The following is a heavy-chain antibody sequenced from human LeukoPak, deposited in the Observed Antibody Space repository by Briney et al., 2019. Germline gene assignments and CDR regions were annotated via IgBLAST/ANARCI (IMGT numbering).Heavy chain of an antibody. D-gene: IGHD7-27*01. CDR3: AMGTNDY. CDR1: GFNFTLYG. J-gene: IGHJ4*02. Sequence: GGSLRLSCAASGFNFTLYGIHWVRQAPGKGLEWVAVVSHNGGKRYYADSVKGRFTISRDNSKNMVYLQMNSLRGDDTAVYYCAMGTNDYWGQGTLVTVSS. CDR2: VSHNGGKR. V-gene: IGHV3-30*03.